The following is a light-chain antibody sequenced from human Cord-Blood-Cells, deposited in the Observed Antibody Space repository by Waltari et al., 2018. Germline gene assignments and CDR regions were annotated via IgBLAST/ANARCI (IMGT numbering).Light chain of an antibody. V-gene: IGKV3-15*01. CDR3: QQYNNWPQT. CDR1: QSVSSN. J-gene: IGKJ1*01. CDR2: GAS. Sequence: EIVMTQSPATLSVSPGERATLSCRASQSVSSNLAWYQQQPGQAPMLLIYGASTRATGIPARFSGSGSGTEFTLTISSLQSEDFAVYYCQQYNNWPQTFGQGTKVEIK.